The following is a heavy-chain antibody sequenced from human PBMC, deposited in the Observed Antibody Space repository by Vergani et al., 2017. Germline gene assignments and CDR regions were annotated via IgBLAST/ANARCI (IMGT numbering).Heavy chain of an antibody. CDR3: ARGADYDILTGYYHFDY. J-gene: IGHJ4*02. V-gene: IGHV4-31*03. D-gene: IGHD3-9*01. CDR2: IYYSGST. CDR1: GGSISSGGYY. Sequence: QVQLQESGPGLVKPSQTLSLTCTVSGGSISSGGYYWSWLRQHPGKGLEWIGYIYYSGSTYYNPSLKSRVTISVDTSKNQFSLKLSSLTAADTAVYYCARGADYDILTGYYHFDYWGQGTLVTVSS.